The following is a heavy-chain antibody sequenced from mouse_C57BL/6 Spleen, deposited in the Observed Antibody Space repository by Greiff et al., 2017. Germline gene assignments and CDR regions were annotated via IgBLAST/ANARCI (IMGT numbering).Heavy chain of an antibody. CDR3: TTLYYYGSMYYLDY. J-gene: IGHJ2*01. V-gene: IGHV14-4*01. Sequence: EVQLQESGAELVRPGASVKLSCTASGFNINDDYMHWVKQRPEQGLEWIGWIDPANGDTEYASKFQGKATITADTSSNTAYLQLSSLTSEDTAVYYCTTLYYYGSMYYLDYWGQGTTLTVSS. CDR2: IDPANGDT. D-gene: IGHD1-1*01. CDR1: GFNINDDY.